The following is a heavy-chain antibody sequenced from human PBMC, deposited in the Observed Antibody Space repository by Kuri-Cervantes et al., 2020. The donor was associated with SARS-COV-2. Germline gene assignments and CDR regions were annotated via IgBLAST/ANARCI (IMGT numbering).Heavy chain of an antibody. J-gene: IGHJ6*03. CDR2: INPNSGGT. Sequence: ASVKVSCKASGYTFTSYGISWVRQAPGQGLEWMGWINPNSGGTNYAQKFQGRVTMTRDTSISTAYMELSRLRSDDTAVYYCARETPIGYCSGGSCYSLPYYYYYMDVWGKGTTVTVSS. CDR1: GYTFTSYG. CDR3: ARETPIGYCSGGSCYSLPYYYYYMDV. D-gene: IGHD2-15*01. V-gene: IGHV1-2*02.